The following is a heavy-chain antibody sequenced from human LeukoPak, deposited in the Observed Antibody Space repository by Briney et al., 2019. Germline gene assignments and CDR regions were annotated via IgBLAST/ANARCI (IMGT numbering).Heavy chain of an antibody. V-gene: IGHV3-30*18. D-gene: IGHD1-20*01. CDR3: AKAESPINRYNWNDKRRPYGMDV. J-gene: IGHJ6*02. CDR1: GFTFSSYG. Sequence: GRSLRLSCAAPGFTFSSYGMHWVRQAPGKGLEWVAVISYDGSNKYYADSVKGRFTISRDNSKNTLYLQMNSLRAEDTAVYYCAKAESPINRYNWNDKRRPYGMDVWGQGTTVTVSS. CDR2: ISYDGSNK.